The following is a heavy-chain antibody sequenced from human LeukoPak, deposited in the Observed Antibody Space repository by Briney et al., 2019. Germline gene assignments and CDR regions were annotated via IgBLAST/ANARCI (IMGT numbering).Heavy chain of an antibody. Sequence: SETLSLTCAVYGGSFSGYYWGWIRQPPGKGLEWLGSIYYSGSTYYNPSLKSRVTISVDASKNQFSLKLSSVTAADTAVYYCARPPGTAPYWYFDLWGRGTLVTVSS. CDR2: IYYSGST. CDR1: GGSFSGYY. V-gene: IGHV4-34*01. D-gene: IGHD1-1*01. J-gene: IGHJ2*01. CDR3: ARPPGTAPYWYFDL.